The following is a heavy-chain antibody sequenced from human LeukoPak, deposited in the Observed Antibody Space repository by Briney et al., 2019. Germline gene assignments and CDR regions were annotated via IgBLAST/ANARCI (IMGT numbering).Heavy chain of an antibody. CDR2: FDPEDGET. D-gene: IGHD4-17*01. V-gene: IGHV1-24*01. Sequence: RASVKVSCKVSGYTLTELSMHWVRQAPGKGLEWMGGFDPEDGETIYAQKFQGRVTMTEDTSTDTAYMELSSLRSEDTAVYYCATDTIYGDYTLRAFDIWAKGQWSPSLQ. CDR1: GYTLTELS. CDR3: ATDTIYGDYTLRAFDI. J-gene: IGHJ3*02.